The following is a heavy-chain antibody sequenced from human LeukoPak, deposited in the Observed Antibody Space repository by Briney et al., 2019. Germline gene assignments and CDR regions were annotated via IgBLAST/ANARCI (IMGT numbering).Heavy chain of an antibody. J-gene: IGHJ4*02. CDR3: ARGGPFMMGDV. CDR2: IYYSGST. V-gene: IGHV4-59*01. CDR1: GGSISSYY. Sequence: SETLSLTCTVSGGSISSYYWSWIRQPPGKGLEWIGYIYYSGSTNYNPSLKSRVTISVDTSKNQISLKLSSVTAADTAVYYCARGGPFMMGDVWGQGTLVTISS. D-gene: IGHD3-16*01.